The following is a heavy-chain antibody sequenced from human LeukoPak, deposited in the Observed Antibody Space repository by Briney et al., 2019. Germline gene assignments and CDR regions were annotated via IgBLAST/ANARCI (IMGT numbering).Heavy chain of an antibody. D-gene: IGHD3-22*01. Sequence: PSETLSLTCTVSGGSISSYYWSWIRQPPGKGLEWIGYIYYSGSTNYNPSLKSRVTISVDTSKNQFSLKLSSVTAADTAVYYCARGGHYYDSSGINWFDPWGRGTLVTVSS. V-gene: IGHV4-59*01. CDR1: GGSISSYY. CDR3: ARGGHYYDSSGINWFDP. J-gene: IGHJ5*02. CDR2: IYYSGST.